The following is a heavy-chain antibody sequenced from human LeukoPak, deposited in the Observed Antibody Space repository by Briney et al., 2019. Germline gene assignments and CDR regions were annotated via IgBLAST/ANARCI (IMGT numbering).Heavy chain of an antibody. D-gene: IGHD5-24*01. CDR1: GFTLTDHW. CDR3: ARLGWLQWRHPSYYFDY. V-gene: IGHV5-51*01. Sequence: GESLKISCKGSGFTLTDHWIAWVRQMPGKGLEWMGIIYPGDSDTRYSPSFQGQVTISADKSISTAYLQWSSLKASDTAMYYCARLGWLQWRHPSYYFDYWGQGTLVTVSS. CDR2: IYPGDSDT. J-gene: IGHJ4*02.